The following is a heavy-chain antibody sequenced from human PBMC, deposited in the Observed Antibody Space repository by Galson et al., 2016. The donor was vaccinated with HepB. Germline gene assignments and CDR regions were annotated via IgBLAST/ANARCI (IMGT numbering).Heavy chain of an antibody. V-gene: IGHV4-4*02. CDR3: AKLLYSFSLGGH. CDR2: IYHNGRT. CDR1: GASINNSQW. Sequence: SETLSLTCAVSGASINNSQWWTWVRQPPGKGPEWIGEIYHNGRTNYNPSLKSRVNISVDKSKNQLYLNLRSVTAADTAVYYCAKLLYSFSLGGHWGQGTLVTVSS. J-gene: IGHJ4*02. D-gene: IGHD2-15*01.